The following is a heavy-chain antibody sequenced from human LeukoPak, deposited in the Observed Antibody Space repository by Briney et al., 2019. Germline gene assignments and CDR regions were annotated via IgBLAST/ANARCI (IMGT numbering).Heavy chain of an antibody. V-gene: IGHV4-61*02. CDR2: IYTSGST. D-gene: IGHD3-16*01. CDR1: GGSISSGSYY. CDR3: ARDLYVYMDV. Sequence: SETLSLTCTVSGGSISSGSYYWSWIRQPAGKGLEWIGRIYTSGSTHYNPSLKSRVTISEDTSKNQFSLKLSSVTAADTAVYYCARDLYVYMDVWGKGTTVTVSS. J-gene: IGHJ6*03.